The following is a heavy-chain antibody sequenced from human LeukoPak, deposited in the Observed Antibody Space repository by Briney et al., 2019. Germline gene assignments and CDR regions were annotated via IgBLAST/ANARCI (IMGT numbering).Heavy chain of an antibody. J-gene: IGHJ4*02. CDR3: ARLYGGTTSYDY. Sequence: GASVKVSCKASGYTFTNYGISWVRQAPGQGLEWMGWISAYNGNTNYAQKLQGRVTVTTDTSTSTAYMDLRSLRSDDTAVYYCARLYGGTTSYDYWGQGTLVTVSS. D-gene: IGHD1-7*01. V-gene: IGHV1-18*01. CDR2: ISAYNGNT. CDR1: GYTFTNYG.